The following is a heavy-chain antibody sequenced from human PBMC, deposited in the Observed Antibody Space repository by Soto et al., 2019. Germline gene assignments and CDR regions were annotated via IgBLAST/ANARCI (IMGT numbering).Heavy chain of an antibody. V-gene: IGHV3-48*03. CDR2: ISSSGSTI. J-gene: IGHJ4*02. CDR1: GFTFSGYE. D-gene: IGHD1-26*01. Sequence: PGGSLRLSCAASGFTFSGYEMNWVRQAPGKGLERVSYISSSGSTIYYADSVKGRFTISRDNAKNSLYLQMNSLRGEDTALYYCATGGSYYILWGQGTLVTVSS. CDR3: ATGGSYYIL.